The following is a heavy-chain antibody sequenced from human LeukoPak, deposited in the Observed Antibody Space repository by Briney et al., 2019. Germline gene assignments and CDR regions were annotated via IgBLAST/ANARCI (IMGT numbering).Heavy chain of an antibody. CDR3: AVGGVYLRGGAEACDI. CDR2: FHYSGST. V-gene: IGHV4-39*07. J-gene: IGHJ3*02. Sequence: PSETLSLTCTVSGGTLSSSRFYWVWLRQSPGKGLDWIGSFHYSGSTDNNPSLKDRVTISLDRSKNQSSLKLISVTAADTAVYYCAVGGVYLRGGAEACDIWGQGTMVTVSS. CDR1: GGTLSSSRFY. D-gene: IGHD3-10*01.